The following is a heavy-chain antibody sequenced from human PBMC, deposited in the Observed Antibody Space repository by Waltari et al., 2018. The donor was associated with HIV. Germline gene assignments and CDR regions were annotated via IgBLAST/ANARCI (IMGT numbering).Heavy chain of an antibody. J-gene: IGHJ6*02. CDR1: GFTVRSNL. V-gene: IGHV3-74*01. CDR2: INKDGSNT. Sequence: VQLVESVGGLVQPGGSLRLACEASGFTVRSNLMPWVRQAPGQGLVWVSWINKDGSNTRYADSVKGRLTISRDNAKNTLYLQMNSLRAEDTAVYYCARGVGYGMDVWGQGTTVTVSS. CDR3: ARGVGYGMDV. D-gene: IGHD2-15*01.